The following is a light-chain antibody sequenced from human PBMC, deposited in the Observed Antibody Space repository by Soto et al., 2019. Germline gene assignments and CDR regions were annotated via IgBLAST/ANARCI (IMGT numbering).Light chain of an antibody. CDR1: QSISTL. Sequence: DIQITQSPSTLSASVGDRVTITCRASQSISTLLAWYQQKPGKAPKLLIYDASSLESGVPSRFSGSESGTEFTLTISSLQPDDFATYYCQQYNSYPWTFGQGTKV. CDR3: QQYNSYPWT. J-gene: IGKJ1*01. CDR2: DAS. V-gene: IGKV1-5*01.